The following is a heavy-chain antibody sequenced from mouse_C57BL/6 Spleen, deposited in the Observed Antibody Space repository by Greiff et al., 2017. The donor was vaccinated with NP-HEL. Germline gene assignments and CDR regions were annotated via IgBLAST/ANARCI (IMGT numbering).Heavy chain of an antibody. CDR2: IYPGDGDT. D-gene: IGHD2-1*01. V-gene: IGHV1-82*01. J-gene: IGHJ4*01. Sequence: QVQLKESGAELVKPGASVKLSCKASGYTFTEYTIHWVKQRPGKGLEWIGRIYPGDGDTNYNGKFKGKATLTADKSSSTAYMQLSSLTSEDSAVYFCARSTTPEAMDYWGQGTSVTVSS. CDR1: GYTFTEYT. CDR3: ARSTTPEAMDY.